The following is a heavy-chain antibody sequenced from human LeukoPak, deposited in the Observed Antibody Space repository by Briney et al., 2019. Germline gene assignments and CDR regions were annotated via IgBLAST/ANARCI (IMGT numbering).Heavy chain of an antibody. CDR1: GFTFSSYS. J-gene: IGHJ3*02. D-gene: IGHD4/OR15-4a*01. V-gene: IGHV3-21*01. Sequence: PGGSLRLSCVASGFTFSSYSMNWVRQAPGKGLEWVSSISSGSNYIYYADSVKGRFTISRDNAKNSLYLQMNSLRAEDTAVYYCARGEATMDAFDIWGQGTMVTVSS. CDR2: ISSGSNYI. CDR3: ARGEATMDAFDI.